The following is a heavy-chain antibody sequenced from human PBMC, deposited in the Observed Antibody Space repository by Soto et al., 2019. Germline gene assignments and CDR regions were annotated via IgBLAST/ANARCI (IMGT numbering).Heavy chain of an antibody. J-gene: IGHJ4*02. CDR1: GGSISSYY. CDR2: IYYSGST. D-gene: IGHD6-19*01. V-gene: IGHV4-59*01. Sequence: KTSETLSLTCTVSGGSISSYYWSWIRQPPGKGLEWIGYIYYSGSTNYNPSLKSRVTISVDTSKNQFSLKLSSVTAADTAVYYCARMIAVAGTNYFDYLYRGTNYFDYWGQGTLVTVSS. CDR3: ARMIAVAGTNYFDYLYRGTNYFDY.